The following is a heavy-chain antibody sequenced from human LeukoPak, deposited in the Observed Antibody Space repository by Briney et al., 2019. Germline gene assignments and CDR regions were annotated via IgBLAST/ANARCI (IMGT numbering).Heavy chain of an antibody. J-gene: IGHJ6*02. D-gene: IGHD2-15*01. CDR2: ISSDSSTT. CDR3: ARCCSGESIYYYGLDV. Sequence: PGRSLRLSCAASGFIFPSYSMEWVRQAPGKGLEWVSYISSDSSTTYYAVSVKGRFTISRDNAKNSLYLEMNSLTDEDAAVYYCARCCSGESIYYYGLDVWGPGATVTVSS. V-gene: IGHV3-48*02. CDR1: GFIFPSYS.